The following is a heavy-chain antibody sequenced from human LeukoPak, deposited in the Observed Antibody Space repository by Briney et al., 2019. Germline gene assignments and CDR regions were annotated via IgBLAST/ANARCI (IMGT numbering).Heavy chain of an antibody. CDR1: GFTFSSYN. J-gene: IGHJ4*01. D-gene: IGHD4-17*01. Sequence: GGSLRLSCAASGFTFSSYNMNWVRQAPGKGLEWVSSISGSSSYIYYADSVKGRFTISRDNAKNSLYLQMNSLRAEDTAVYYCARGRTHDYGVDYFDYWGHGTLVTVSS. CDR3: ARGRTHDYGVDYFDY. V-gene: IGHV3-21*01. CDR2: ISGSSSYI.